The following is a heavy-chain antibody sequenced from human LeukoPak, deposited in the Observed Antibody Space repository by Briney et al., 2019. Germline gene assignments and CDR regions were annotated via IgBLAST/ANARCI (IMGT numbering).Heavy chain of an antibody. CDR1: GFTFSSYW. CDR3: AKEVIAVAGPTFDY. CDR2: IKQDGSEK. V-gene: IGHV3-7*03. Sequence: GGSLRLSCAASGFTFSSYWMSWVRQAPGKGLEWVANIKQDGSEKYYVDSVKGRFTISRDNAKNSLYLQMNSLRAEDTAVYYCAKEVIAVAGPTFDYWGQGTLVTVSS. D-gene: IGHD6-19*01. J-gene: IGHJ4*02.